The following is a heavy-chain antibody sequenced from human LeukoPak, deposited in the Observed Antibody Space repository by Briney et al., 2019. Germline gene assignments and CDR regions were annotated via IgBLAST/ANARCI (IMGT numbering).Heavy chain of an antibody. J-gene: IGHJ4*02. CDR2: LSGSGSGT. V-gene: IGHV3-23*01. CDR1: GVTFNSYV. CDR3: VKDYYDSVRPLFDH. D-gene: IGHD3-22*01. Sequence: GGSLTLSCEASGVTFNSYVKSCPRPAPGKGPEGVSGLSGSGSGTHYADPVKGRLAITRAKYTNTLYAQMHSLRSAAAAVYYCVKDYYDSVRPLFDHWGQGTLVTVSS.